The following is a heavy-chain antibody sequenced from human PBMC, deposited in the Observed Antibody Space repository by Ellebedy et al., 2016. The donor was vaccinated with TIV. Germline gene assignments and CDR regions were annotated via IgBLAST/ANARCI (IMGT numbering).Heavy chain of an antibody. CDR3: ARRHCSNGVCYHPDY. D-gene: IGHD2-8*01. CDR2: IYPADSDT. CDR1: GYSFTTHW. V-gene: IGHV5-51*01. Sequence: GESLKISRKGSGYSFTTHWIGWVRRMPGKGLEWMGIIYPADSDTRYSPSFQGQVTISADKSISTAYLQWSSLKASDTAMYYCARRHCSNGVCYHPDYWGQGTLVTVSS. J-gene: IGHJ4*02.